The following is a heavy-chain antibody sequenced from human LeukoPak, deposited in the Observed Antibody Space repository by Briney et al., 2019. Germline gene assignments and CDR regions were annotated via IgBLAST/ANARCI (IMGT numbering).Heavy chain of an antibody. CDR1: GYSISSGYY. Sequence: SSETLSLTCTVSGYSISSGYYWGWIRQPPGKRLEWIGSIYHSGSTYYNPSLKSRVTISVDTSKNQFSLKLSSVTAADTAVYYCARDRAAGYSSSWYDYWGQGTLVTVSS. J-gene: IGHJ4*02. D-gene: IGHD6-13*01. V-gene: IGHV4-38-2*02. CDR2: IYHSGST. CDR3: ARDRAAGYSSSWYDY.